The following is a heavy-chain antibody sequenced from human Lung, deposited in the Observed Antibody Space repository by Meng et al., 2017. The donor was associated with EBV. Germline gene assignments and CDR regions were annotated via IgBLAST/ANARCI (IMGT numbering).Heavy chain of an antibody. D-gene: IGHD6-19*01. J-gene: IGHJ4*02. CDR3: AKDRDSTGWYGYFDY. CDR2: ISGSGSSV. Sequence: VQLGWSGGALIQPGGSLRLSCAASGFTFSSYAMSWVRQAPGKGLEWVSAISGSGSSVFYADSVKGRSTISRDNSKNTLDLQMNSLRAEDTAVYYCAKDRDSTGWYGYFDYWGQGTLVTVSS. V-gene: IGHV3-23*04. CDR1: GFTFSSYA.